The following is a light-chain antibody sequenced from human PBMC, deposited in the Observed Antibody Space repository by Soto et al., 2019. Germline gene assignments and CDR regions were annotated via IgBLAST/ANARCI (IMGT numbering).Light chain of an antibody. Sequence: QSVLTQPPSVSGAPGQRVTISCTGSSSNIGAGYDVHWYQHLPGTAPKLLIYGNSNRPSGVPDRFSGSKSGTSASLAITGLQAEDEADYYCQSYDSSPSAFYVFGTGTKLTVL. CDR1: SSNIGAGYD. CDR2: GNS. CDR3: QSYDSSPSAFYV. V-gene: IGLV1-40*01. J-gene: IGLJ1*01.